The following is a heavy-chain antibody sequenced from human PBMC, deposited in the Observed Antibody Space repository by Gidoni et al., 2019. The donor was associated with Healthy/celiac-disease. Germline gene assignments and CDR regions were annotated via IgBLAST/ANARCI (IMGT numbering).Heavy chain of an antibody. J-gene: IGHJ4*02. CDR3: AKETYYYDSSGYLYYFDY. CDR2: ISGSGGST. Sequence: EVQLLESGGGLVQPGGSLRLSCAASGFTFSSHAMSRVRQAPGTGLGWVSAISGSGGSTYYADSVKGRFTISRDNSKNTLYLQMNSLRAEDTAVYYCAKETYYYDSSGYLYYFDYWGQGTLVTVSS. V-gene: IGHV3-23*01. D-gene: IGHD3-22*01. CDR1: GFTFSSHA.